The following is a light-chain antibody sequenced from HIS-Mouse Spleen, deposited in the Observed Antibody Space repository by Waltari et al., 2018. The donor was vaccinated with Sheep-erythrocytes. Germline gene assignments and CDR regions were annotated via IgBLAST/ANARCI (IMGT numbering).Light chain of an antibody. CDR2: AAS. Sequence: AIRLTQSPSSLSASTGDRVTITCRASQGISSYLAWYQQKPGQAPKLLIYAASTWQSGVPSRFSGSRSGTDFTLTISCLQSEDFATYYCQQYYSYPRGTFGPGTKVDIK. CDR3: QQYYSYPRGT. CDR1: QGISSY. V-gene: IGKV1-8*01. J-gene: IGKJ3*01.